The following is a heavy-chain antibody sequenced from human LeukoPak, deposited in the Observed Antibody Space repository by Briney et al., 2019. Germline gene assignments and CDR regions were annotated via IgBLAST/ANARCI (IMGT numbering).Heavy chain of an antibody. J-gene: IGHJ4*02. D-gene: IGHD1-1*01. CDR2: IYSGGST. CDR1: GFTVSSNY. CDR3: AIGGVPPNYYFDY. V-gene: IGHV3-53*01. Sequence: SGGSLRLSCAASGFTVSSNYMSWVRQAPGKGLEWVSVIYSGGSTYYADSVKGRFTISRDNSKNTLYLQMNSLRAEDTAVYYCAIGGVPPNYYFDYWGQGTLVTVSS.